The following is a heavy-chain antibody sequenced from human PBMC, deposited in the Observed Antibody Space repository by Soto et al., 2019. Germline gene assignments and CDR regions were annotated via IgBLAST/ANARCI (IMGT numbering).Heavy chain of an antibody. CDR3: ARVYCSGGSCYSIDY. V-gene: IGHV1-46*02. CDR1: KFTVNRYI. CDR2: INPSGGST. Sequence: SVKLPCRASKFTVNRYIIHFVRRPTIQGLEWMGIINPSGGSTNYAQKFQGRVTMTRDTSTSTVYMELSSLRSEDTAVYYCARVYCSGGSCYSIDYWGQGTLVTVSS. J-gene: IGHJ4*02. D-gene: IGHD2-15*01.